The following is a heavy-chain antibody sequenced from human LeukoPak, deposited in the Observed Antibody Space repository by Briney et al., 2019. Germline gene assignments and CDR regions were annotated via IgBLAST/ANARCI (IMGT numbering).Heavy chain of an antibody. CDR2: IYYSGST. V-gene: IGHV4-31*03. Sequence: SETLSLTCTVSGGSISSGGYYWSWIRQHPGKGLEWIGYIYYSGSTYYNPSLKSRVTISVDTSKNQFSLKLSSVTAADTAVYYRARDRRRAFDIWGQGTMVTVSS. CDR1: GGSISSGGYY. CDR3: ARDRRRAFDI. J-gene: IGHJ3*02.